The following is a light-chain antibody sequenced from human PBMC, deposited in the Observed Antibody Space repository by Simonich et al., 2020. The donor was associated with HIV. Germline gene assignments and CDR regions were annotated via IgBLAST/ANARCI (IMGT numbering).Light chain of an antibody. V-gene: IGKV3-15*01. J-gene: IGKJ3*01. CDR1: QSVSIN. CDR3: QQYNNWPSPFT. Sequence: EIVMTQSPATLSVSPGERATLFCSASQSVSINLAWYQHKPGQAPRLLIYGASTRATGIPARFSGSGFGTDFTLTISSMQSEDFAVYYCQQYNNWPSPFTFGPGTEVDIK. CDR2: GAS.